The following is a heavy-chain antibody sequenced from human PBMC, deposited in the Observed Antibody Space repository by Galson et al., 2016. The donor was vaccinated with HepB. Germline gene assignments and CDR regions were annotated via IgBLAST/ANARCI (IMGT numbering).Heavy chain of an antibody. Sequence: SVKVSCKAFGFLFNNYYMHWVRQAPGQGLEWMGIINPSTGHTNYTQRFQDRVTMTSDTSASTVYMELSSLRSEDTAVYYCATDRTTVVARYYFDYWGQGTLLTVSS. CDR3: ATDRTTVVARYYFDY. D-gene: IGHD4-23*01. CDR1: GFLFNNYY. CDR2: INPSTGHT. V-gene: IGHV1-46*02. J-gene: IGHJ4*02.